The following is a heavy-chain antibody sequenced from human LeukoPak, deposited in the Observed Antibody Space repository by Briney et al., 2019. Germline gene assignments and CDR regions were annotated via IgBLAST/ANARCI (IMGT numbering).Heavy chain of an antibody. CDR1: GSTFGNYY. CDR3: GREGNRSGSLGDY. D-gene: IGHD6-19*01. J-gene: IGHJ4*02. CDR2: IKHDGNWK. V-gene: IGHV3-7*03. Sequence: GGSLRLSCAASGSTFGNYYMSWVRQAPGKGLEWVANIKHDGNWKFYADSVKGRFTVSRDNAEKLVYLHMSSLRAEDTAMYYGGREGNRSGSLGDYWGQGIRVTVSS.